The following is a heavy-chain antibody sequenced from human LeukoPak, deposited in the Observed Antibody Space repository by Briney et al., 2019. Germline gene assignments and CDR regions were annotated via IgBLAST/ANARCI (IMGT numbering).Heavy chain of an antibody. CDR1: GYTFTTHD. J-gene: IGHJ4*02. Sequence: ASVKVSCKASGYTFTTHDINWVRQATGQGLEWMGYMNPNSGNTGYAKEFQGRVIITRSTSISTVYMEMTSLTSEDTAVYYCTRTAYCTNVVCYFTGYDHWGQGTLVTVSS. CDR2: MNPNSGNT. CDR3: TRTAYCTNVVCYFTGYDH. V-gene: IGHV1-8*03. D-gene: IGHD2-8*01.